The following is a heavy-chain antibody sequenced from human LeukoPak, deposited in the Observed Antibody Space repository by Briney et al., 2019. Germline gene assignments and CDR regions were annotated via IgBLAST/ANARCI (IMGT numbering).Heavy chain of an antibody. V-gene: IGHV3-23*01. Sequence: TGGSLRLPCAASGFTFSSYAMSWVRQAPGKGLEWVSAISGSGGSTYYADSVKGRFTISRDNSKNTLYLQMNSLRAEDTAVYYCAKAPSPVLRFLEWLNGIDYWGQGTLVTVSS. CDR3: AKAPSPVLRFLEWLNGIDY. CDR2: ISGSGGST. J-gene: IGHJ4*02. D-gene: IGHD3-3*01. CDR1: GFTFSSYA.